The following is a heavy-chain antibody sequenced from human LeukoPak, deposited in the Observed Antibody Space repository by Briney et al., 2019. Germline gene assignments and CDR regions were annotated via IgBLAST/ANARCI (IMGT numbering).Heavy chain of an antibody. Sequence: QPGASLRLSCATSGFTFSSYAMSWVRQAPGKGLEWVSAISGSGGSTYYADSVKGRFTISRDNSKNTLYLQMNSLRAEDTAVYYCALGVRGVTFDYWGQGTLVTVSS. D-gene: IGHD3-10*01. J-gene: IGHJ4*02. CDR1: GFTFSSYA. CDR3: ALGVRGVTFDY. V-gene: IGHV3-23*01. CDR2: ISGSGGST.